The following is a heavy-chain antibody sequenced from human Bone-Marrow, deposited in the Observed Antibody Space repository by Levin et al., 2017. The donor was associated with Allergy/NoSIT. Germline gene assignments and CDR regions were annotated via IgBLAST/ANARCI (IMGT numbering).Heavy chain of an antibody. CDR2: ISDDGRDI. CDR3: ARDLSDTTMVFYY. Sequence: SCTASGFTFSSHGMHWVRQAPGKGLEWVAVISDDGRDIFYADSVKGRFTISRDNFKSTLYLQMNSLRAEDRGVYYCARDLSDTTMVFYYWGQGTLVTVSS. J-gene: IGHJ4*02. D-gene: IGHD5-18*01. V-gene: IGHV3-30*03. CDR1: GFTFSSHG.